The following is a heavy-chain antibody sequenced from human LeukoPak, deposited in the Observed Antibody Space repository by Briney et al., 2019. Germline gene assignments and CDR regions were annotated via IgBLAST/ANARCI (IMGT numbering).Heavy chain of an antibody. Sequence: PGGSLRLFCAASGFTFSTYGMHWVRQAPGKGLEWVTFISYDGSNKYSADSVKGRFTISRDNSKNTLYLQMNSLRADDTAVYYCAKDSSSSNHLYGLDVWGQGTTVTVSS. CDR1: GFTFSTYG. CDR3: AKDSSSSNHLYGLDV. D-gene: IGHD6-6*01. J-gene: IGHJ6*02. V-gene: IGHV3-30*18. CDR2: ISYDGSNK.